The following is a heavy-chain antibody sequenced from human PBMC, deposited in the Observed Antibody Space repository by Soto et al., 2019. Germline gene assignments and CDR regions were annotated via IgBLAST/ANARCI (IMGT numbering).Heavy chain of an antibody. V-gene: IGHV3-74*01. CDR3: ARDSSPSIAAAGYYYYYGMDV. CDR1: GFTFSRFW. CDR2: IYSDGSST. Sequence: PGGSLRLSCAASGFTFSRFWMHWVLQAPGKGLVWVSRIYSDGSSTSYADSVKGRFTISRDNAKNTLYLQMNSLRAEDTAVYYCARDSSPSIAAAGYYYYYGMDVWGQGTTVTVSS. D-gene: IGHD6-13*01. J-gene: IGHJ6*02.